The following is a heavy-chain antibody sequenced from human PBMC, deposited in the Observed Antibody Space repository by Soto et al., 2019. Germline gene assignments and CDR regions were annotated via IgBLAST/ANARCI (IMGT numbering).Heavy chain of an antibody. V-gene: IGHV1-69*02. D-gene: IGHD3-16*01. Sequence: QVQLVQSGAEVKEPGSSVKVSCKDSGGTFNSDTINWVRQAPGQGLEWMGRINSILGISNYAQKFQGRIAITADKSTNSGYMELSSLRSEDTAVYYCARGPVRGMGGDSWGQGTLVTVSS. CDR1: GGTFNSDT. CDR3: ARGPVRGMGGDS. CDR2: INSILGIS. J-gene: IGHJ5*01.